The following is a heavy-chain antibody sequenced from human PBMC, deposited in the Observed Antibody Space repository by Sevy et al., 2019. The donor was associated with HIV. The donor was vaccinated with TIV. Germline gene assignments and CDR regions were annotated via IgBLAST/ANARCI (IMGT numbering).Heavy chain of an antibody. J-gene: IGHJ4*02. CDR1: GFTFGDYG. CDR2: IRSKAYGGTT. CDR3: TRVPGLYYFEY. V-gene: IGHV3-49*03. Sequence: GGSLRLSCTASGFTFGDYGMSWFRQAPGKGLEWVGFIRSKAYGGTTDYAGSVKGRFTISRDDSKSIVYLQMNSLKTEDTAVYYCTRVPGLYYFEYWGQGTLVTVSS.